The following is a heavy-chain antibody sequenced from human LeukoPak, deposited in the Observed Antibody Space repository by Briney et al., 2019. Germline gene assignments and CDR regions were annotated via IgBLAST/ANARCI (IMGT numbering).Heavy chain of an antibody. Sequence: SQTLSLTCDISGDSVSSNSAAWNWIRSSPSRGLKWLGRTYYRSKWYNDYAVSVKSRITINPDTSKNQLSLQVNSVTPEDTAVYYCARAMRYSSGWTFDYWGQGTLVTVSS. J-gene: IGHJ4*02. CDR2: TYYRSKWYN. CDR3: ARAMRYSSGWTFDY. CDR1: GDSVSSNSAA. V-gene: IGHV6-1*01. D-gene: IGHD6-19*01.